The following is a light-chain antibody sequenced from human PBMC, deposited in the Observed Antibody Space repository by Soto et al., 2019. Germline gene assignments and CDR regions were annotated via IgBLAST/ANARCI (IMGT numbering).Light chain of an antibody. CDR2: KAS. CDR3: QQYINRWT. V-gene: IGKV1-5*03. Sequence: DIQMTQSPSTLSASVGDRVTITCRASQSISTWLAWYQQKPGKAPKLLIYKASSLKSGVPSRFSGSGSGTAFTLTISSLQPDDFATYYCQQYINRWTFGQGTKVEIK. CDR1: QSISTW. J-gene: IGKJ1*01.